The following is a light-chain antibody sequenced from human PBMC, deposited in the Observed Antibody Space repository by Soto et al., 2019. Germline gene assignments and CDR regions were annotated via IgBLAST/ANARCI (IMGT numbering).Light chain of an antibody. CDR3: CSYAGSSKV. CDR2: VGS. Sequence: QSVLTQPASVSGSPGQSITISCTGTSSDVGSYNLVSWYQQHPGKAPKLMIYVGSKRPSGVSNRFSGSKSGNTASLTISGLQAEDEADYYCCSYAGSSKVFGGGTKLTVL. CDR1: SSDVGSYNL. J-gene: IGLJ2*01. V-gene: IGLV2-23*01.